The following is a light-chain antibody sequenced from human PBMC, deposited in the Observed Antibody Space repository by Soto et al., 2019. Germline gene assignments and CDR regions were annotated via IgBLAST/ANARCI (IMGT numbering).Light chain of an antibody. CDR2: EVT. Sequence: QSALTQPASVSGSPGQSITISCTGTSNDVGIYNYVSWYQQHPGKAPKLMIYEVTNRPSGVSDRFSGSKSDNTASLTISGLQAEDEAAYYCSSYTISSTWVFGGGTKLTVL. V-gene: IGLV2-14*01. CDR3: SSYTISSTWV. CDR1: SNDVGIYNY. J-gene: IGLJ3*02.